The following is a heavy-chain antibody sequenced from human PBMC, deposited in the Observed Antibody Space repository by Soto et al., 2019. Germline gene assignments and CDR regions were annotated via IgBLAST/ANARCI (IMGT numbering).Heavy chain of an antibody. V-gene: IGHV4-30-2*01. J-gene: IGHJ4*02. CDR3: ARVGYSGYDHYYFDY. Sequence: QLLLQESGSGLVKPSQTLSLTCAVSGGSISSGGYSWSWIRQPPGKGLEWIGYIYHSGSTYYNPSLKSRVTISVDRSKNQFSLKLSSVTAADTAVYYCARVGYSGYDHYYFDYWGQGTLVTVSS. CDR1: GGSISSGGYS. D-gene: IGHD5-12*01. CDR2: IYHSGST.